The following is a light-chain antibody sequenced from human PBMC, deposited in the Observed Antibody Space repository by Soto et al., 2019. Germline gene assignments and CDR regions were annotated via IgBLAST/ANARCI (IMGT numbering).Light chain of an antibody. CDR3: CSYAGTFYV. Sequence: QSALAQPRSVSGSPGQSVTISCTGPSSDVGGSNYVSWYQQHPGKAPKLMIYDVSERPSGVPDRFSGSKSGNMASLTISGLQAEDEADYYCCSYAGTFYVFGTGTKVTVL. V-gene: IGLV2-11*01. CDR1: SSDVGGSNY. J-gene: IGLJ1*01. CDR2: DVS.